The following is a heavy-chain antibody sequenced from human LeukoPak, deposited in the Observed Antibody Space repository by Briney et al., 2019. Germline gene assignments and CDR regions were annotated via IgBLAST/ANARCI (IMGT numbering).Heavy chain of an antibody. D-gene: IGHD6-6*01. CDR3: ALMAARRDGDY. J-gene: IGHJ4*02. V-gene: IGHV3-23*01. Sequence: GGSLRLSCATSGFTFSSYDMSWVRQAPGKGLAWVSAIAFSGGSTYYADSVKGRFTISRDNSKHTLYLQMNSLRLEDTSVYYCALMAARRDGDYWGQGTLVTVSS. CDR2: IAFSGGST. CDR1: GFTFSSYD.